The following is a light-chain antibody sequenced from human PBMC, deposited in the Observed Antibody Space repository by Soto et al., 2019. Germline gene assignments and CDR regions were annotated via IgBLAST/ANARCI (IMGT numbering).Light chain of an antibody. V-gene: IGLV2-23*01. J-gene: IGLJ1*01. CDR1: STDVGNYNL. Sequence: QSALTQPASVSGSPGQSITISCTGTSTDVGNYNLVSWYQQHPGKVPKVMIYEGNKRPAGVSNRFSGSKSDNTASLTISGLQAEDEADYYCCSYAGSGTDVFGTGTKLTVL. CDR2: EGN. CDR3: CSYAGSGTDV.